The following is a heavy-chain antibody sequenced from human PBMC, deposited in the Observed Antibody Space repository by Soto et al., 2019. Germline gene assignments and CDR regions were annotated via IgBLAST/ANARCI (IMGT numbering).Heavy chain of an antibody. V-gene: IGHV1-3*01. CDR3: ARDGVLLWLGEFQNNGWFDP. CDR2: INAGNGNT. Sequence: ASVKVSCKASGYTFTSYAMHWVRQAPGQRLEWMGWINAGNGNTKYSQKFQGRVTITKDTSASTAYMELSSLRTEDKAVFYFARDGVLLWLGEFQNNGWFDPWGQETLVTVSS. D-gene: IGHD3-10*01. J-gene: IGHJ5*02. CDR1: GYTFTSYA.